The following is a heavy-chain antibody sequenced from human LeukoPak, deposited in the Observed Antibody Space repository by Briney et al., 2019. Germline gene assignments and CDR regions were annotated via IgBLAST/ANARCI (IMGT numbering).Heavy chain of an antibody. J-gene: IGHJ4*02. CDR1: GGSFSGYS. V-gene: IGHV4-34*01. CDR2: INHSGST. CDR3: ARADYYYDSSGYYYGL. Sequence: SETLSLTCAVYGGSFSGYSWSWIRQPPGKGLEWIGEINHSGSTNYNPSLKSRVTISVDTSKNQFSLKLSSVTAADTAVYYCARADYYYDSSGYYYGLWGQGTLVTVSS. D-gene: IGHD3-22*01.